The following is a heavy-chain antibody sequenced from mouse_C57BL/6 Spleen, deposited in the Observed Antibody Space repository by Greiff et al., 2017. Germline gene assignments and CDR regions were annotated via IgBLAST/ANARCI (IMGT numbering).Heavy chain of an antibody. V-gene: IGHV2-2*01. D-gene: IGHD1-1*01. CDR3: STSGSSYGYFDV. CDR2: IWSGGST. Sequence: QVQLLQSGPGLVQPSQSLSITCTVSGFSLNSYGVNWVRQSPGKGLEWLGGIWSGGSTDYNAAFISRLSIMNDNSKIQVFFKMNSLQADDTAIYYCSTSGSSYGYFDVWGTVTTVTVSS. CDR1: GFSLNSYG. J-gene: IGHJ1*03.